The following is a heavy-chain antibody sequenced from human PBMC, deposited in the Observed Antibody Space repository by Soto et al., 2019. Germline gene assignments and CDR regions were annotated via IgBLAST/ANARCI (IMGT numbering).Heavy chain of an antibody. V-gene: IGHV4-4*07. CDR2: IYTSGST. J-gene: IGHJ4*02. CDR1: GGSISSYY. Sequence: SETLSLTCTVSGGSISSYYWSWNRQPAGKGLEWIGRIYTSGSTNYNPSLKSRVTMSVDTSKNQFSLKLSSVTAADTAVYYCARENDSWSGSIYYDYWGQGTLVTVSS. CDR3: ARENDSWSGSIYYDY. D-gene: IGHD3-3*01.